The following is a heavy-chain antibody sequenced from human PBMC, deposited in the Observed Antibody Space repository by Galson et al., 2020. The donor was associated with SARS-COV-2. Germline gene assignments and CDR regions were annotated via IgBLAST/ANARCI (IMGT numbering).Heavy chain of an antibody. D-gene: IGHD7-27*01. CDR2: TYYYWGT. CDR1: GGSFSSYY. CDR3: SRFHSNWGYPPYFDD. J-gene: IGHJ4*02. V-gene: IGHV4-59*01. Sequence: SETLSLTCTVSGGSFSSYYCCWIWPLPGKGLEWIGYTYYYWGTNFNPSLKSRVTMSLEVSKNQFSMTVTSVSAADPSVYFFSRFHSNWGYPPYFDDCGQGTLVTVSS.